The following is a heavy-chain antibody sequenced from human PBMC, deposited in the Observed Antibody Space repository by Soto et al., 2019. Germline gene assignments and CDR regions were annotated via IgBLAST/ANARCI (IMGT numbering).Heavy chain of an antibody. Sequence: PSETLSLTCTVSGGSISSGDYYWSWIRQPPGKGLEWIGYIYYSGSTYYNPSLKSRVTISVDTSKNQFSLKLSSVTAADTAVYYCARESMVTPNWFDPWGQGTLVTVSS. CDR1: GGSISSGDYY. D-gene: IGHD5-18*01. CDR2: IYYSGST. J-gene: IGHJ5*02. CDR3: ARESMVTPNWFDP. V-gene: IGHV4-30-4*01.